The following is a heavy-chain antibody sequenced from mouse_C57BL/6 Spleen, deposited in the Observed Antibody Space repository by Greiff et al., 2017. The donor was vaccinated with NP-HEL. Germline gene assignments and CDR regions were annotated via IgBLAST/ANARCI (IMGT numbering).Heavy chain of an antibody. CDR2: IYPGDGDT. V-gene: IGHV1-80*01. J-gene: IGHJ1*03. Sequence: QVQLQQSGAELVKPGASVKISCKASGYAFSSYWMNWVKQRPGKGLAWIGQIYPGDGDTNYNGKFKGKATLTADKSSSTAYMQLSSLTSEDSAVYFCAREEKLAWYFDVWGTGTTVTVSS. D-gene: IGHD1-3*01. CDR3: AREEKLAWYFDV. CDR1: GYAFSSYW.